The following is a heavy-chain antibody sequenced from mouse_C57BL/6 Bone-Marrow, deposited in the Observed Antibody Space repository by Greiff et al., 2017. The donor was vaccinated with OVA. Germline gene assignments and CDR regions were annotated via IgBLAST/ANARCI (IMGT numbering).Heavy chain of an antibody. D-gene: IGHD2-1*01. CDR2: IHPNSGST. V-gene: IGHV1-64*01. Sequence: VQLQQPGAELVKPGASVKLSCKASGYTFTSYWMHWVKQRPGQGLEWIGMIHPNSGSTNYNEKFKSKATLTVDKSSSTAYMQLSSLTSEDSAVYYCARRKDGNWYFDVWGTGTTVTVSS. CDR1: GYTFTSYW. J-gene: IGHJ1*03. CDR3: ARRKDGNWYFDV.